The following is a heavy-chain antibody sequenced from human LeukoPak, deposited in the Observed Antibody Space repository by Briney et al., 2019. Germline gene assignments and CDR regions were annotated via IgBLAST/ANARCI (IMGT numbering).Heavy chain of an antibody. CDR1: GFTFDDYA. V-gene: IGHV3-9*01. Sequence: PGRSLRLSCAASGFTFDDYAMHWVRQAPGKGLEWVSGVSWNSGSIGYADSVKGRFTISRDNSKNSLYLQMNSLRTEDTALYYCAKPTGYSSSWYGSWFDPWGQGTLVTVSS. J-gene: IGHJ5*02. CDR3: AKPTGYSSSWYGSWFDP. D-gene: IGHD6-13*01. CDR2: VSWNSGSI.